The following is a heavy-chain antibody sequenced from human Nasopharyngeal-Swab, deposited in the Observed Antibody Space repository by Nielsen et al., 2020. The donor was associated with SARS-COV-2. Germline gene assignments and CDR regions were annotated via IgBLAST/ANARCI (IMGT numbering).Heavy chain of an antibody. Sequence: GGSLRLSCAASGFTFSTYNMHWVRQAPEKGLEWVSSISGRTTYIYYADSMKGRFTISRDNAKNSLYLQMSSLRAEDTAIYYCARGGQQPLWGQGTLVTVSS. V-gene: IGHV3-21*01. CDR3: ARGGQQPL. J-gene: IGHJ4*02. D-gene: IGHD6-13*01. CDR1: GFTFSTYN. CDR2: ISGRTTYI.